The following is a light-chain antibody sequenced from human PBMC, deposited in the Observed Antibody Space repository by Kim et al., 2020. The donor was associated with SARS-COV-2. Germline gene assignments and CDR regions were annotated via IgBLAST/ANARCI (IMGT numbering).Light chain of an antibody. CDR2: AAS. CDR1: QDIRND. V-gene: IGKV1-17*01. Sequence: ASVGDRVTITWRASQDIRNDLGWYQQMPGKAPKRLIYAASSLQGGVPSRFSGSGSGTEFTLTISSLQPEDFATYYCLQHNSYPLTFGGGTKVDIK. CDR3: LQHNSYPLT. J-gene: IGKJ4*01.